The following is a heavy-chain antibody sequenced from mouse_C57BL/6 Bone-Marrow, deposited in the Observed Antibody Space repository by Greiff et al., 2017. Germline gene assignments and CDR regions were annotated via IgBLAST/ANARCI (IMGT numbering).Heavy chain of an antibody. Sequence: QVQLQQSGAELARPGASVKLSCKASGYTFTSYGISWVKQRTGQGLEWIGEIYPRSGNTYYNEKFKGKATLTADKSSSTAYMELRSLTSEDSAVXFCEGGSSPFYAMDYWGQGTSVTVSS. CDR2: IYPRSGNT. CDR3: EGGSSPFYAMDY. J-gene: IGHJ4*01. V-gene: IGHV1-81*01. CDR1: GYTFTSYG. D-gene: IGHD1-1*01.